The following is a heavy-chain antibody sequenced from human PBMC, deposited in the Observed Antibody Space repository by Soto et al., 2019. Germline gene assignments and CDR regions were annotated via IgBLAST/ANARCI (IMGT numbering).Heavy chain of an antibody. D-gene: IGHD2-2*01. J-gene: IGHJ6*02. Sequence: PGGSLRLSCAASGFTFSSYAMSWVRQAPGKGLEWVSAISGSGGSTYYADSVKGRFTISRDNSKNTLYLQMNSLRAEDTAVYYCAKSSEYQLLYYYYGMGVWGQGTAVTVSS. CDR1: GFTFSSYA. V-gene: IGHV3-23*01. CDR2: ISGSGGST. CDR3: AKSSEYQLLYYYYGMGV.